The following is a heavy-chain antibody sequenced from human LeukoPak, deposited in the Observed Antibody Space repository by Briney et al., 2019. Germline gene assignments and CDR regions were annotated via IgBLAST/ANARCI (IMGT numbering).Heavy chain of an antibody. V-gene: IGHV4-31*03. CDR3: AREATYYYDSSGYYSLYYYGMDV. CDR1: GVSISSGGYY. J-gene: IGHJ6*02. Sequence: ASQTLSLTCTVSGVSISSGGYYWSWLRQHPGKGLEWIAYIYYSGSTYYNPSLKSRVTISVDTSKNQFSLKLSSVTAADTAVYYCAREATYYYDSSGYYSLYYYGMDVWGQGTTVTVSS. CDR2: IYYSGST. D-gene: IGHD3-22*01.